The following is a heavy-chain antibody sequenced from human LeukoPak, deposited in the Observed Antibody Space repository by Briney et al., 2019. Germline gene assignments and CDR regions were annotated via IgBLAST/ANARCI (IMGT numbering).Heavy chain of an antibody. J-gene: IGHJ4*02. Sequence: SVTVSCKASGGTFSSYAISWVRQAPGQGLEWMGRIIPILGIANYAQKFQGRVTITADKSTSTAYMELSSLRSEDTAVYYCATLEMATHWSNYFDYWGQGTLVTVSS. CDR1: GGTFSSYA. D-gene: IGHD5-24*01. CDR2: IIPILGIA. V-gene: IGHV1-69*04. CDR3: ATLEMATHWSNYFDY.